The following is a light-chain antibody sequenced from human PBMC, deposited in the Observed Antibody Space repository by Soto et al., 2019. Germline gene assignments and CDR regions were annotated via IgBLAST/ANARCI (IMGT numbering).Light chain of an antibody. CDR3: QQYSNLIT. CDR2: DAS. CDR1: QDVSNY. Sequence: DLQMTQSPSSLSSSLGDRVAITCQASQDVSNYLNWYQQKLGKAPKLLIYDASNLETGVPSRFSGSGSGTYSSFTISSLQPEDFATYYCQQYSNLITFGQGTRLEIK. V-gene: IGKV1-33*01. J-gene: IGKJ5*01.